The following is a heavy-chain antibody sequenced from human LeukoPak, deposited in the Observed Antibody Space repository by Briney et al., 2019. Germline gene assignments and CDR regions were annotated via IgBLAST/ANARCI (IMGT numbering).Heavy chain of an antibody. V-gene: IGHV4-34*01. D-gene: IGHD6-19*01. CDR2: INHSGST. CDR1: GGSFSGYY. Sequence: SETLSLTCAVYGGSFSGYYWSWIRQPPGKGLEWIGEINHSGSTNYNPSLKSRVTISVDTSKNQFSLKLSSVTAADTAVYYCARALYSGWFDYWGQGTLVTVSS. J-gene: IGHJ4*02. CDR3: ARALYSGWFDY.